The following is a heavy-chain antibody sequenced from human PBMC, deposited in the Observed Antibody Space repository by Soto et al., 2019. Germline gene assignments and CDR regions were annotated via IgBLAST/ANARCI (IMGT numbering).Heavy chain of an antibody. CDR1: GFTVSGNY. D-gene: IGHD5-18*01. J-gene: IGHJ4*02. Sequence: EVQLVESGGGLVQPGGSLRLSCAASGFTVSGNYMSWVRQAPGKGLEWVPGIYSGGSRYYADSVKDRFTISRDNPKNTLYLQMTGLRAEDTAVFYCARDQGYSHYWGQGTLVTVSS. V-gene: IGHV3-66*01. CDR3: ARDQGYSHY. CDR2: IYSGGSR.